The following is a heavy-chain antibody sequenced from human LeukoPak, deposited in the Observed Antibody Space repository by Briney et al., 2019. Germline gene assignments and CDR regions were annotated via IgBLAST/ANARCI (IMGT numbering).Heavy chain of an antibody. CDR3: VRDHDYYFGY. J-gene: IGHJ4*02. V-gene: IGHV3-48*02. CDR1: GFTLSSYN. Sequence: PGGSLRLSCAASGFTLSSYNMHWVRQAPGKGLEWISYITTSIDIISYADSVKGRFTISRDNAKNSLYLQMDSLRDEDTAVYYCVRDHDYYFGYWGQGILVTVSA. D-gene: IGHD3-16*01. CDR2: ITTSIDII.